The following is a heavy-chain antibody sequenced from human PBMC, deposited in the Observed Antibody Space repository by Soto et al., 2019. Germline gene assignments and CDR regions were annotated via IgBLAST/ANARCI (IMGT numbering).Heavy chain of an antibody. Sequence: DVRLVESGGGLIQPGESLRLSCAAFGLTISGKKYVAWVRQAPGKGLEWVSALYDVDGSFYTDFVTGRFTTSSDSSKTTVYLQMNDLRPDDTAVYYCATWHEREHAFDVWGQGTTVTISS. J-gene: IGHJ3*01. CDR1: GLTISGKKY. CDR2: LYDVDGS. CDR3: ATWHEREHAFDV. D-gene: IGHD1-1*01. V-gene: IGHV3-53*01.